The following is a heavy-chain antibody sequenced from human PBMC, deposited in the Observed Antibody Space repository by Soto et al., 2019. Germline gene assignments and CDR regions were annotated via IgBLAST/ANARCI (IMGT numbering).Heavy chain of an antibody. V-gene: IGHV1-58*02. CDR1: GFTFTSSA. D-gene: IGHD2-15*01. Sequence: SVKVSCKASGFTFTSSAMQWVRQARGQRLEWIGWIVVGSGNTNYAQKFQERVTITRDMSTSTAYMELSSLRSEDTAVYYCAAGYCSGGSCYSRIDYWGQGTLVTVSS. J-gene: IGHJ4*02. CDR3: AAGYCSGGSCYSRIDY. CDR2: IVVGSGNT.